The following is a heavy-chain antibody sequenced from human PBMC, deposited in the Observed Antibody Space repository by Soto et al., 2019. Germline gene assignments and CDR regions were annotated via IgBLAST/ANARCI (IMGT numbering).Heavy chain of an antibody. J-gene: IGHJ6*02. V-gene: IGHV4-59*01. CDR3: ARDLWGYCGTDCYPLDV. CDR2: MYNTGST. CDR1: GGTISRYY. D-gene: IGHD2-21*02. Sequence: QVQLQESGPGLVKPSETLSLTCTVSGGTISRYYWSWIRQPPGKGLEWIGYMYNTGSTVYNPSFKSRVTSSVDTSKNPFSLKLNSVTAADTAVYYCARDLWGYCGTDCYPLDVWGQGTTVTVSS.